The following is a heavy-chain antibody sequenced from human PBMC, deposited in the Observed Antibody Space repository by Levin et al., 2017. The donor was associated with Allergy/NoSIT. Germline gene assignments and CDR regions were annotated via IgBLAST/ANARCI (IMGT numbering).Heavy chain of an antibody. V-gene: IGHV3-23*01. CDR3: ARHLLAAGREYDY. J-gene: IGHJ4*02. CDR2: IGASSGTT. Sequence: GESLKISCPASGFTFSNYPMSWVRQTPGKGLEWISAIGASSGTTYYTDSVKGRFTISKDYSNNILYLQMNSLRAEDTAVYDCARHLLAAGREYDYWGQGALVTVSS. CDR1: GFTFSNYP. D-gene: IGHD6-13*01.